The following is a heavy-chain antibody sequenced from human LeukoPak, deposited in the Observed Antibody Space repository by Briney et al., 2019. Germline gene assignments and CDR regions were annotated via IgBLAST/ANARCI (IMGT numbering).Heavy chain of an antibody. Sequence: GGSLRLSCEASGFTFSSYSISWVRQAPGKGLEWVSSISSSGNYIYYTDSVKGRFTISRDNAKNSLYLQMNSLRAEDTAVYYCAKDHRSGWTTRYYFDYWGQGTLVTVSS. CDR2: ISSSGNYI. J-gene: IGHJ4*02. V-gene: IGHV3-21*04. CDR1: GFTFSSYS. D-gene: IGHD6-19*01. CDR3: AKDHRSGWTTRYYFDY.